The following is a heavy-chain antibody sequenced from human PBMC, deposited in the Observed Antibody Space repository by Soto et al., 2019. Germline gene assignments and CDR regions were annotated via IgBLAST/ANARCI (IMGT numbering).Heavy chain of an antibody. CDR1: GFTFSNAW. CDR3: TTAGYCSGGSCYYGMDV. CDR2: IKSKTDGGTT. D-gene: IGHD2-15*01. V-gene: IGHV3-15*07. J-gene: IGHJ6*02. Sequence: EVQLVESGGGLVKPGGSLRLSCAASGFTFSNAWMNWVRQAPGKGLEWVGRIKSKTDGGTTDYAAPVKGRFTISRDDSKNTLYLQMNSLKTEDTYVYYCTTAGYCSGGSCYYGMDVWGQGTTVTVSS.